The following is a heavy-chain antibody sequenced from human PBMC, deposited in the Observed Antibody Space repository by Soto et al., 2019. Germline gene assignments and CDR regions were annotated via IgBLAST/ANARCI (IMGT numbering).Heavy chain of an antibody. CDR3: TTPDLVASGDT. CDR2: MNPNSGNT. CDR1: GYTFTSYD. D-gene: IGHD2-8*02. V-gene: IGHV1-8*01. Sequence: ASVKVSCKASGYTFTSYDINWVRQATGQGLEWMGWMNPNSGNTGYAQKFQGRVTMTRNTSISTAYMELNNLKTEDTGVYYCTTPDLVASGDTWGQGTMVTVSS. J-gene: IGHJ3*02.